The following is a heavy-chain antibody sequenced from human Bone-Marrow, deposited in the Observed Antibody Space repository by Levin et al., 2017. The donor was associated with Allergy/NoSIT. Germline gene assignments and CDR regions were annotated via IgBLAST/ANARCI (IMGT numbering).Heavy chain of an antibody. D-gene: IGHD3-10*01. J-gene: IGHJ5*02. CDR2: INSDGSST. CDR3: ARARQTWGVGSIYNWFDP. CDR1: GFTFSSYW. Sequence: GESLKISCAASGFTFSSYWMHWVRQAPGKGLVWVSRINSDGSSTSYADSVKGRFTISRDNAKNTLYLQMNSLRAEDTAVYYCARARQTWGVGSIYNWFDPWGQGTLVTVSS. V-gene: IGHV3-74*01.